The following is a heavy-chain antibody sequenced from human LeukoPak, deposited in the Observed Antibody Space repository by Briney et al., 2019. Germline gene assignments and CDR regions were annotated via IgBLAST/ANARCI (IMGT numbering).Heavy chain of an antibody. D-gene: IGHD3-22*01. Sequence: SVKVSCKASGGTFSSYAISWVRQAPGQGLEWMGRIIPIFGTANYAQKFQGRVTITTDESTSTAYMELSSLRSEDTAVYYCASSQGGAYYYDSSAHYWGQGTLVTVSS. CDR3: ASSQGGAYYYDSSAHY. CDR2: IIPIFGTA. J-gene: IGHJ4*02. CDR1: GGTFSSYA. V-gene: IGHV1-69*05.